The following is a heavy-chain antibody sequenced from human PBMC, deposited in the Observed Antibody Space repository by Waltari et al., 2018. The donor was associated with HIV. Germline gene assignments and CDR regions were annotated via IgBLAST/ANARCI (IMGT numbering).Heavy chain of an antibody. CDR3: ARGPGVLNTEIDY. CDR1: GYSISSGYY. J-gene: IGHJ4*02. CDR2: IYHSGNT. D-gene: IGHD5-18*01. Sequence: QVQLQESGPGLVKPSETLSLTCAVSGYSISSGYYWGWIRQPPGKGLEWIGSIYHSGNTYNNPSLKSQGTISVDTSKNQFSLKLSSVTAADTAIYYCARGPGVLNTEIDYWGQGTLVTVSS. V-gene: IGHV4-38-2*01.